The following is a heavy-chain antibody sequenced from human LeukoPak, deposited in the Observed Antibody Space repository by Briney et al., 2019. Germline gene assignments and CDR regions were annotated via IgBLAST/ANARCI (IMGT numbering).Heavy chain of an antibody. CDR3: ARDRGYCSSTSCRNWFDP. CDR1: GYTFTGYY. V-gene: IGHV1-2*02. Sequence: ASVKGSRKASGYTFTGYYMHWVRQAPGQGLEWMGWINPNSGGTNYAQTFQGRVTMTRDTSISTAYMELSRLRSDDTAVYYCARDRGYCSSTSCRNWFDPWGQGTLVTVSS. D-gene: IGHD2-2*03. J-gene: IGHJ5*02. CDR2: INPNSGGT.